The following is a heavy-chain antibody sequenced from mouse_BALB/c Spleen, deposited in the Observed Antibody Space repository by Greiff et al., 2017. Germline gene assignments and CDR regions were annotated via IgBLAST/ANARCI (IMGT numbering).Heavy chain of an antibody. Sequence: EVKLVESGGGLVQPGGSRKLSCAASGFTFSSFGMHWVRQAPEKGLEWVAYISSGSSTIYYADTVKGRFTISRDNPKNTLFLQMTSLRSEDTAMYYCARGWLNAMDYWGQGTSVTVSS. J-gene: IGHJ4*01. CDR1: GFTFSSFG. D-gene: IGHD2-3*01. V-gene: IGHV5-17*02. CDR3: ARGWLNAMDY. CDR2: ISSGSSTI.